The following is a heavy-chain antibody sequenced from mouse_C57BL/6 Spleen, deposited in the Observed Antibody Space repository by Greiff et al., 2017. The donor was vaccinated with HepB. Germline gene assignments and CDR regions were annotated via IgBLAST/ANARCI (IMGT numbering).Heavy chain of an antibody. CDR3: ARGGLSSYYAMDY. J-gene: IGHJ4*01. V-gene: IGHV1-4*01. D-gene: IGHD1-1*02. CDR2: INPSSGYT. CDR1: GYTFTSYT. Sequence: VMLVESGAELARPGASVKMSCKASGYTFTSYTMHWVKQRPGQGLEWIGYINPSSGYTKYNQKFKDKATLTADKSSSTAYMQLSSLTSEDSAVYYCARGGLSSYYAMDYWGQGTSVTVSS.